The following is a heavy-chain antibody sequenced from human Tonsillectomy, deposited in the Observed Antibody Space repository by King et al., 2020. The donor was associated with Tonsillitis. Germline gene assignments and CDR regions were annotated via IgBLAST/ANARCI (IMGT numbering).Heavy chain of an antibody. V-gene: IGHV4-39*01. Sequence: QPQESGPGLVKPSETLSLTCTVSGGFISSSSYYWGWIRQPPGKGLEWIGSIYYSGSTYYNPSLKSRVTISVDTSKNQFSLKLSSVTAADTAVYYCAREDTAMVSDYWGQGTLVTVSS. D-gene: IGHD5-18*01. J-gene: IGHJ4*02. CDR1: GGFISSSSYY. CDR2: IYYSGST. CDR3: AREDTAMVSDY.